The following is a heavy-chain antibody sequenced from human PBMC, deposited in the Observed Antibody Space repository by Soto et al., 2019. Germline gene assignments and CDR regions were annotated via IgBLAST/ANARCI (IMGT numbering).Heavy chain of an antibody. Sequence: EVPLVESGGDLVQPGGSLRLSCSASGFSFSNSWITWVRQAPGKGLEWVANIDEVGNEKNIVDSGKGRFTMFTANAKSSLSLQTCTPRGDDMSMYLCARDRGYNFADYWGQGDVVTGSS. D-gene: IGHD5-18*01. J-gene: IGHJ4*02. CDR1: GFSFSNSW. V-gene: IGHV3-7*05. CDR3: ARDRGYNFADY. CDR2: IDEVGNEK.